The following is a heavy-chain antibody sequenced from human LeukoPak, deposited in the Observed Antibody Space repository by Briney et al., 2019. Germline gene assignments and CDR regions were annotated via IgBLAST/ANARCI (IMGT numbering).Heavy chain of an antibody. Sequence: SETLSLTCTVSGGSISSYYWSWIRQHPGKGLEWIGYIYYSGSTYYNPSLKSRVTISVDTSKNQFSLKLSSVTAADTAVYYCARDHHVASAFDIWGQGTMVTVSS. J-gene: IGHJ3*02. CDR1: GGSISSYY. CDR3: ARDHHVASAFDI. D-gene: IGHD3-10*02. CDR2: IYYSGST. V-gene: IGHV4-59*06.